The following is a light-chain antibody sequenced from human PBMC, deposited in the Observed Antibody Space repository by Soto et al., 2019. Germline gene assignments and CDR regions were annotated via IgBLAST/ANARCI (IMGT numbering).Light chain of an antibody. CDR1: QSIGSNY. CDR3: QQRSNLPWT. J-gene: IGKJ1*01. Sequence: IVLTQSPGTLSLSPGERTTLSCRASQSIGSNYLAWYQQKPGQAPRLLIYGASSRATGIPDRFSGSGSGTDYTLTVSSLEPEDFAVYYCQQRSNLPWTFGQGTKVDIK. V-gene: IGKV3D-20*02. CDR2: GAS.